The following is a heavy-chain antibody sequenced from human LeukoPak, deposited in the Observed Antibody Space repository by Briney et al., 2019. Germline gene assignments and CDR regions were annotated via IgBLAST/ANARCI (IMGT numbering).Heavy chain of an antibody. Sequence: SGPTLVKPTQTLTLTCTFSGFSLSTSGVGVGWIRQPPGKALEWLALIYWNDDKRYSPSLKSRLTITKDTSKNQVVLTMTNMDPVDTATYYCAHRPRPPREDSSSWYYFDYWGQGTLVTVSS. CDR2: IYWNDDK. J-gene: IGHJ4*02. D-gene: IGHD6-13*01. CDR3: AHRPRPPREDSSSWYYFDY. V-gene: IGHV2-5*01. CDR1: GFSLSTSGVG.